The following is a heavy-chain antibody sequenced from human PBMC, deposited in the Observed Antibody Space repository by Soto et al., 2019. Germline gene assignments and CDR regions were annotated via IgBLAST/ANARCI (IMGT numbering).Heavy chain of an antibody. Sequence: SETLSLTCAVYGGSFSGYYWSWIRQPPGKGLEWIGEINHSGSTNYNPSLKSRVTISVDTSKNRFSLKLSSVTAADTAVYYCARASVTVTSSSDRDFDYWGQGTLVTVSS. CDR1: GGSFSGYY. J-gene: IGHJ4*02. CDR3: ARASVTVTSSSDRDFDY. CDR2: INHSGST. D-gene: IGHD6-6*01. V-gene: IGHV4-34*01.